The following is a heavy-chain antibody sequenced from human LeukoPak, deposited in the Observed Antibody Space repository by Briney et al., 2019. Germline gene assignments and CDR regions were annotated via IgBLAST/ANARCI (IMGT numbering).Heavy chain of an antibody. D-gene: IGHD5-12*01. CDR2: IYNSGST. V-gene: IGHV4-59*01. CDR3: ARSARGYSVGY. Sequence: SETLSLTCTVSGGSISSYYWSWIRQPPVKGLEWIGYIYNSGSTNYNPSLKSRVTISVDTSKNQFSLKLSSVTAADTAVYYCARSARGYSVGYWGQGTLVTVSS. J-gene: IGHJ4*02. CDR1: GGSISSYY.